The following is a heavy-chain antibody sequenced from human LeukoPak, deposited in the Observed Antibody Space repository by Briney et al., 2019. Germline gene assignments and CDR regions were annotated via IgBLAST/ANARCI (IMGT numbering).Heavy chain of an antibody. J-gene: IGHJ4*02. D-gene: IGHD5-18*01. CDR3: AREIGGILVFDY. CDR2: INPNSGGT. V-gene: IGHV1-2*02. CDR1: GYTFTGYY. Sequence: ASVKVSCKASGYTFTGYYMHWGRQAPGQGLEWMGWINPNSGGTNYAQKFQGRVTMTRDTSISTAYMELSRLRSDDTAVYYCAREIGGILVFDYWGQGTLVTVSS.